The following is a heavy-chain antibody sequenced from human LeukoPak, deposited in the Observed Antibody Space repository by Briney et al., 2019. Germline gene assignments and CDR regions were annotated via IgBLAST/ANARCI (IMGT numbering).Heavy chain of an antibody. CDR1: GFTFSSYS. CDR2: TSSSSSTI. V-gene: IGHV3-48*04. Sequence: GGSLRLSCAASGFTFSSYSMNWVRQAPGKGLEWVSYTSSSSSTIYYADSVKSRFTISRDNAKNSLYLQMNSLRAEDTAVYYCARLRYYGMDVWGQGTTVTVSS. J-gene: IGHJ6*02. CDR3: ARLRYYGMDV.